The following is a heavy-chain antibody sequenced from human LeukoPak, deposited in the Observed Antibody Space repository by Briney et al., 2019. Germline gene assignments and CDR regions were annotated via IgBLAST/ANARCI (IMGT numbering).Heavy chain of an antibody. V-gene: IGHV3-53*01. Sequence: GASLRLSCAASGFTVSSNYMSWVRQAPGKGLEWVSVIYSGGSAYYADSVKGRFTIYRDNYKNTLYIQMNSLRAEDTAVYYCARDQGSGWYGAFDIWGQGTMVTVSS. D-gene: IGHD6-19*01. CDR2: IYSGGSA. CDR3: ARDQGSGWYGAFDI. CDR1: GFTVSSNY. J-gene: IGHJ3*02.